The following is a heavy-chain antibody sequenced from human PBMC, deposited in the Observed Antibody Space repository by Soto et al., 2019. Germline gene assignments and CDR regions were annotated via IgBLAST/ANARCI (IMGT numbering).Heavy chain of an antibody. CDR1: GFTFSTYE. D-gene: IGHD3-22*01. J-gene: IGHJ5*02. CDR2: ISSSGSII. V-gene: IGHV3-48*03. Sequence: GGSLRLSCAASGFTFSTYEMNWVRQAPGKGLEWVSYISSSGSIIYYADSVKGRFTIPRDNAKNSLYLQMNSLRAEDTAVYYCARGVLYYYDSSGYPHWFDPWGQGTLVTVSS. CDR3: ARGVLYYYDSSGYPHWFDP.